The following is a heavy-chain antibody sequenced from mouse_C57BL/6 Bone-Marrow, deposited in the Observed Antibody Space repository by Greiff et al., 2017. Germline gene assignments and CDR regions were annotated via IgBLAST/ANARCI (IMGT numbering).Heavy chain of an antibody. CDR2: FHPYNDDT. V-gene: IGHV1-47*01. Sequence: QVHVQQSGAELVKPGASVKMSCKASGYTFTTYPIKWMKQNHGKSLEWIGNFHPYNDDTNYNQKFKGKATLTVDTSSSTAYMQLSSLTSEDSAVYYCERGALHWYYAMDYWGQGTTVTVSS. J-gene: IGHJ4*01. D-gene: IGHD1-1*02. CDR3: ERGALHWYYAMDY. CDR1: GYTFTTYP.